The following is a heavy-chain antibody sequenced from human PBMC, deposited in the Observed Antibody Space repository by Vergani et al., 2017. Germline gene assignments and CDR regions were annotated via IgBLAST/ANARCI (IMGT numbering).Heavy chain of an antibody. J-gene: IGHJ4*02. CDR3: AKDSSGWYNYFDY. CDR1: GFTFSSYA. D-gene: IGHD6-19*01. CDR2: ISGSGGST. V-gene: IGHV3-23*01. Sequence: EVQLLESGGGLVQPGGSLRLSCAASGFTFSSYAMSWVRQAPGKGLEWVSAISGSGGSTYYADSVKGRFTISRDNSKNALYLQMNSLRAEDTAVFYCAKDSSGWYNYFDYWGQGTLVTVSS.